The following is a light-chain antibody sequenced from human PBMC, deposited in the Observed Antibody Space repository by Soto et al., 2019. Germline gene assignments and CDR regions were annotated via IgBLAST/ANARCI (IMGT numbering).Light chain of an antibody. Sequence: ELVLTQSPGTLSLSPGERATLSCRASQSVSSTYLSWYQQKPGQTPRLLIYGAFKRATGIPDRFSGSGSGTDFTLTISRMEPEDFAVYCCQQYGSSPRTFGQGTKVDIK. CDR2: GAF. CDR1: QSVSSTY. J-gene: IGKJ1*01. V-gene: IGKV3-20*01. CDR3: QQYGSSPRT.